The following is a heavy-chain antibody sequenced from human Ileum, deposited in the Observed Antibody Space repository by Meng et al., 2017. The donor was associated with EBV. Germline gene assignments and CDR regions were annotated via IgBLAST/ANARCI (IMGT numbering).Heavy chain of an antibody. J-gene: IGHJ4*02. CDR1: GYAFTSYI. V-gene: IGHV1-3*01. CDR2: INVGVGYT. Sequence: QVQVVQPGAEVKNPGASVKVSCKASGYAFTSYILHWVRQAPGQRLEWMGWINVGVGYTKYSQKFQGRVTISSDTSATTGYMELSSLRSEDTAVYYCVRGPPVGVPGPGDYWGQGTLVTVS. CDR3: VRGPPVGVPGPGDY. D-gene: IGHD2-21*01.